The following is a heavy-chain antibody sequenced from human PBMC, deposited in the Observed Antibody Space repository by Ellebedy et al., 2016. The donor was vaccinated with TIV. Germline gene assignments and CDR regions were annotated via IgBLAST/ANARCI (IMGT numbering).Heavy chain of an antibody. CDR1: GFFFSDYC. J-gene: IGHJ3*02. Sequence: GGSLRLXCSASGFFFSDYCMNWVRQAPGKGLEWVSSISSGSTYIFYADSVKGRFTISRDNPTDSLYLQMNSLRAEDTAVYYCAGRSGTYSDAFDIWGQGTMVTVSS. CDR2: ISSGSTYI. CDR3: AGRSGTYSDAFDI. D-gene: IGHD1-26*01. V-gene: IGHV3-21*04.